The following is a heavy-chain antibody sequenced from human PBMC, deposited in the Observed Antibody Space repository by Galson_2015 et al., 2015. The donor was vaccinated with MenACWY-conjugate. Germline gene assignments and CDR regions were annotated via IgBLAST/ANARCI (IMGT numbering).Heavy chain of an antibody. J-gene: IGHJ5*02. V-gene: IGHV6-1*01. Sequence: CAISGDSVSSNSAAWNWIRQSPSRGFEWLGRTYYRSQWHYDYAVSVKGRMTINPDTSKNEFSLQLHSVTPGDTAVYYCAREGSSRYHSDYFCCASWGQGTLVTVSS. CDR1: GDSVSSNSAA. D-gene: IGHD3-22*01. CDR3: AREGSSRYHSDYFCCAS. CDR2: TYYRSQWHY.